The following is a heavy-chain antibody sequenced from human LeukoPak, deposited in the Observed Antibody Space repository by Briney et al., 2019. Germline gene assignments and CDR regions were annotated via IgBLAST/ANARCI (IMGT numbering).Heavy chain of an antibody. V-gene: IGHV1-18*01. CDR1: GYTFTSYG. CDR3: ARDCSSTSCRYYYYYYGMDV. Sequence: ASVTVSCKASGYTFTSYGISWVRQAPGQGLEWMGWICSYNGNTNYAQKLQGRVTMTTDTSTSTAYMELRSLRSDDTAVYYCARDCSSTSCRYYYYYYGMDVWGQGTTVTVSS. CDR2: ICSYNGNT. J-gene: IGHJ6*02. D-gene: IGHD2-2*01.